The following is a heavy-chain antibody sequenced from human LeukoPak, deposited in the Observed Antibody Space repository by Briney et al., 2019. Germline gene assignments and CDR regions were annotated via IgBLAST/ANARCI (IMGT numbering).Heavy chain of an antibody. CDR2: IYHTGAT. CDR3: AKYGKSGWSIDN. J-gene: IGHJ4*02. D-gene: IGHD6-19*01. CDR1: GGSIGGDY. V-gene: IGHV4-59*08. Sequence: PSETLSLTCTVSGGSIGGDYWTWIRQPPGKGLQHIGYIYHTGATNYNPSLKSRVTMSVDTSKNQFSLKLNSVTAADTAVYFCAKYGKSGWSIDNWGQGTLVTVSS.